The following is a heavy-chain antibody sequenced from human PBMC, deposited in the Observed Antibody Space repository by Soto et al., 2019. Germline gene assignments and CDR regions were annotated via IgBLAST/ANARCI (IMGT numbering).Heavy chain of an antibody. CDR3: ARGKLGYCSGGSCSTFDY. Sequence: GSLRLSCAASGFTFSSYGMHWVRQAPGKGLEWVAVIWYDGSNKYYADSVKGRFTISRDNSKNTLYLQMNSLRAEDTAVYYCARGKLGYCSGGSCSTFDYWGQGTLVTVSS. D-gene: IGHD2-15*01. V-gene: IGHV3-33*01. CDR1: GFTFSSYG. J-gene: IGHJ4*02. CDR2: IWYDGSNK.